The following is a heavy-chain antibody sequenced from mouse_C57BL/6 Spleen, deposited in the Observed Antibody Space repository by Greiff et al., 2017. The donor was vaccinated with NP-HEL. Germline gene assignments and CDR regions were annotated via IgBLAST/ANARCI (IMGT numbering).Heavy chain of an antibody. CDR1: GYTFTSYW. Sequence: QVQLQQSGAELVRPGTSVKLSCKASGYTFTSYWMHWVKQRPGQGLEWIGVIDPSDSYTNYNQKFKGKATLTVDTSSSTAYMQLSSLTSEDSAVYYCARTSTVVDYWGQGTTLTVSS. J-gene: IGHJ2*01. V-gene: IGHV1-59*01. D-gene: IGHD1-1*01. CDR3: ARTSTVVDY. CDR2: IDPSDSYT.